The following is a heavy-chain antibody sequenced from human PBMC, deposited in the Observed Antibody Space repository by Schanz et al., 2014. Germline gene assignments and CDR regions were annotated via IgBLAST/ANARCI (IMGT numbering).Heavy chain of an antibody. CDR1: GFSFSNYW. CDR3: ARDAVTSVLTPGFYY. CDR2: IKQDGSEK. J-gene: IGHJ4*02. Sequence: PGESLRLSCAASGFSFSNYWMSWVRQAPGKGLEWVANIKQDGSEKYYVDSVKGRFTISRDNAKKSLYLRMNSLRAEDTAVYYCARDAVTSVLTPGFYYWGQGTLVTVSS. D-gene: IGHD4-17*01. V-gene: IGHV3-7*04.